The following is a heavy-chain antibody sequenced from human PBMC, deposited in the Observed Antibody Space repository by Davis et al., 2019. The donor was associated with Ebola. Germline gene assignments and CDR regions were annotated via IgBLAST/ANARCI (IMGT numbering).Heavy chain of an antibody. Sequence: PGGSLRLSCAASGFTLSNYWMSWVRQAPGRGLEWVAGINKDGSQKHYVDSVKGRFTISRDNSKNTLYLQMNSLRAEDTAVYYCANSIVGARNAFDIWGQGTMVTVSS. CDR3: ANSIVGARNAFDI. CDR2: INKDGSQK. D-gene: IGHD1-26*01. CDR1: GFTLSNYW. J-gene: IGHJ3*02. V-gene: IGHV3-7*03.